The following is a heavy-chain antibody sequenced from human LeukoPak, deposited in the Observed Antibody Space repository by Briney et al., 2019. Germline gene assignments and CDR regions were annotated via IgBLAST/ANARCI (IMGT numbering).Heavy chain of an antibody. D-gene: IGHD3-3*01. CDR1: GYTLTELS. CDR2: FDPEDGET. J-gene: IGHJ4*02. CDR3: ATKRPPVGYDFWSGYLYYFDY. V-gene: IGHV1-24*01. Sequence: ASVKVSCKVSGYTLTELSMHWVRQAPGKGLEWMGGFDPEDGETIYAQKFQGRVTMTEDTSTDTAYMELSSLRSEDTAVYYCATKRPPVGYDFWSGYLYYFDYWGQGTLVTVSS.